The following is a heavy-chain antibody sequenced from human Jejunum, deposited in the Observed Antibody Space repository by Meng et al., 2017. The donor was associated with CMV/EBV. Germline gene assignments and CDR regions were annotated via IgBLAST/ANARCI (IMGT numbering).Heavy chain of an antibody. CDR1: GYPFTTYD. CDR2: VNPTSGKT. J-gene: IGHJ5*01. V-gene: IGHV1-8*01. Sequence: KVPCKASGYPFTTYDIYWVRQATGQGPEWMGWVNPTSGKTGYAQKFQGRLIMSRNSSIDTAYMELSSLRSDDTAVYYCARRRNWFDSWGQGTLVTVSS. CDR3: ARRRNWFDS.